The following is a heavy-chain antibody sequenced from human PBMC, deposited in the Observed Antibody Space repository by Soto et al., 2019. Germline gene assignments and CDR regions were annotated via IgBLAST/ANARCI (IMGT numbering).Heavy chain of an antibody. Sequence: GASVKVSWKASGGTFSSYAISWVRQAPGQGLEWMGGIIPIFGTANYAQKFQGRVTITADESTSTAYMELSSLRSEDTAVYYCARGPYYYGSGSYYFDYWGQGTLVTVSS. D-gene: IGHD3-10*01. CDR1: GGTFSSYA. CDR2: IIPIFGTA. CDR3: ARGPYYYGSGSYYFDY. V-gene: IGHV1-69*13. J-gene: IGHJ4*02.